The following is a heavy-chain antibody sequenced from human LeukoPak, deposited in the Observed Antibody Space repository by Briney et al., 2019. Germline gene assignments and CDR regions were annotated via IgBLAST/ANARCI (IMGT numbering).Heavy chain of an antibody. CDR3: ARDGTVVTAPHYYFDY. V-gene: IGHV3-48*04. CDR1: GFTFSSYS. Sequence: PGGSLRLSCAASGFTFSSYSMNWVRQAPGKGLEWVSYISSSSSTIYYADSVKGRFTISRDNAKNSLYLQMNSLRAEDTAVYYCARDGTVVTAPHYYFDYWGQGTLVTVSS. D-gene: IGHD2-21*02. CDR2: ISSSSSTI. J-gene: IGHJ4*02.